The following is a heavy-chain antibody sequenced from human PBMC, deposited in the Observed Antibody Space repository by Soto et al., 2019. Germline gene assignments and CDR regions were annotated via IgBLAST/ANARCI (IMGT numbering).Heavy chain of an antibody. Sequence: GASVKVSCKASGGTFSSYAISWVRQAPGQGLEWMGGIIPIFGTANYAQKFQGRVTITADESTSTAYMELSSLRSEDTAVYYCASKSFDVALPKSPYYYYGMDVWGQGTTVTVSS. CDR2: IIPIFGTA. CDR1: GGTFSSYA. J-gene: IGHJ6*02. D-gene: IGHD3-9*01. V-gene: IGHV1-69*13. CDR3: ASKSFDVALPKSPYYYYGMDV.